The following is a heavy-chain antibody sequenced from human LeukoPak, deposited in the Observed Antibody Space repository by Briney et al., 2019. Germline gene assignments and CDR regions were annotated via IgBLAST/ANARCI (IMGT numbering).Heavy chain of an antibody. CDR3: ARAGQGYYYDTSAYYYDY. Sequence: ASVKVSCKASGYTFTNFGISWVRQAPGQGLELMGWISAYNGNPTYAQRLQGRVTVTTDTSTTTAYMELRSLTSDDTAVYFCARAGQGYYYDTSAYYYDYWGQGTLVTVSS. V-gene: IGHV1-18*01. CDR2: ISAYNGNP. D-gene: IGHD3-22*01. CDR1: GYTFTNFG. J-gene: IGHJ4*02.